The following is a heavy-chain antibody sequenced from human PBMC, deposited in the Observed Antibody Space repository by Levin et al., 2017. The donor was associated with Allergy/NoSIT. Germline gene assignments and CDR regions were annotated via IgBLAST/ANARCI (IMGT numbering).Heavy chain of an antibody. V-gene: IGHV3-23*01. D-gene: IGHD1-1*01. Sequence: GGSLRLSCAASGFTFSSYAMSWVRQAPGKGLEWVSGLIGSGSKTYYADSVKGRFTISADNSKNTLYLQMDSLRAEDTAIYYCAKDGRGITSGTNNWFDPWGQGTLVTVSS. CDR3: AKDGRGITSGTNNWFDP. CDR1: GFTFSSYA. CDR2: LIGSGSKT. J-gene: IGHJ5*02.